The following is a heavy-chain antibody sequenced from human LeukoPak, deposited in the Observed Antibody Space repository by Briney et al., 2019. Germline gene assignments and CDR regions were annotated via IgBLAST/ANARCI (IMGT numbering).Heavy chain of an antibody. CDR2: ISYDGSNK. D-gene: IGHD3-22*01. CDR3: AKGYYYDSSGYLPPPFDI. CDR1: GFTFSSYG. J-gene: IGHJ3*02. Sequence: PGRSLRLSCAASGFTFSSYGMHWVRQAPGKGLEWVAVISYDGSNKYYADSVKGRFTISRDNSKNTLYLQMNSLRAEDTAVYYCAKGYYYDSSGYLPPPFDIWGQGTMVTVSS. V-gene: IGHV3-30*18.